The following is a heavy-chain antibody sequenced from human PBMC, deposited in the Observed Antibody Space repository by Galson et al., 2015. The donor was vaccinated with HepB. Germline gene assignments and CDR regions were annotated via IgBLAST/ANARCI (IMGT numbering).Heavy chain of an antibody. V-gene: IGHV1-18*01. CDR1: GYTFTSYG. CDR2: ISAYNGNT. J-gene: IGHJ4*02. CDR3: AIGRSSGYYYPFDY. Sequence: SVKVSCKASGYTFTSYGISWVRQAPRQGLEWMGWISAYNGNTNYAQKLQGRVTMTTDTSTSTAYMELRSLGSGDTAVYYCAIGRSSGYYYPFDYWGQGTLVTVSS. D-gene: IGHD3-22*01.